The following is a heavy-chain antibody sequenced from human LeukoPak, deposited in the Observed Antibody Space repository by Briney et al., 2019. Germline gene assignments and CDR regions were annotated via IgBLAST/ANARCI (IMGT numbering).Heavy chain of an antibody. CDR1: GFTFSSYS. Sequence: GGSLRLSCAASGFTFSSYSMNWVRQAPGKGLEWVSSISSSSSYIYYADSVKGRFTISRDNAKNSLYLQMNSLRAEDTAVYYCARGENYYDSSGYWANYFDYWGQGTLVTVSS. J-gene: IGHJ4*02. CDR3: ARGENYYDSSGYWANYFDY. D-gene: IGHD3-22*01. V-gene: IGHV3-21*04. CDR2: ISSSSSYI.